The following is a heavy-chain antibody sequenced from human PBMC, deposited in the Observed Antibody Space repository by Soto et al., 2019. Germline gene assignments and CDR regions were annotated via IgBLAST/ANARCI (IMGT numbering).Heavy chain of an antibody. Sequence: QEQLVQSGTEVKKPGASVRVSCKAFGYIFTTYNIHWLRQAPGQGLEWMGMINPSGGPTSYAEKFQCRVTMTSDTSTTTVYMELSSLTSEDTAVYYCAFGRPTASSWLDPWGQGTLVSVSS. CDR1: GYIFTTYN. D-gene: IGHD2-2*01. CDR3: AFGRPTASSWLDP. CDR2: INPSGGPT. J-gene: IGHJ5*02. V-gene: IGHV1-46*01.